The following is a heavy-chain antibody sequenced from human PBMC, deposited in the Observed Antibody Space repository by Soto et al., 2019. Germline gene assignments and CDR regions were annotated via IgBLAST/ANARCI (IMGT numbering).Heavy chain of an antibody. V-gene: IGHV4-59*01. D-gene: IGHD2-2*02. J-gene: IGHJ6*02. Sequence: QVQLQESGPGLMKPSETLSLTCSVSGGSISSYYWSWIRQPPGKGLEWIGYIYYSGSTNYNPSLKSRVTISVDTSKNQFSLKLSSVTAADTAVYYCARGPIPASNYYYYGMDVWGQGTTVTVSS. CDR1: GGSISSYY. CDR2: IYYSGST. CDR3: ARGPIPASNYYYYGMDV.